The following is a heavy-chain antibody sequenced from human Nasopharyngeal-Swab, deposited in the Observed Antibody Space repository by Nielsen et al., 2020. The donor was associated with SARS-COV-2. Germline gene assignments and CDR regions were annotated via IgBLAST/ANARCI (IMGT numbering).Heavy chain of an antibody. V-gene: IGHV4-34*01. CDR2: INHSGST. D-gene: IGHD3-22*01. CDR1: GGSFSGYY. CDR3: ARGTQIVVETWYYFDY. Sequence: SETLSLTCAVYGGSFSGYYWSWTRPPPGKGLEWIGEINHSGSTNYNPSLKSRVTISVDTSKNQSSLKLSSVTAADTAVYYCARGTQIVVETWYYFDYWGQGTLVTVSS. J-gene: IGHJ4*02.